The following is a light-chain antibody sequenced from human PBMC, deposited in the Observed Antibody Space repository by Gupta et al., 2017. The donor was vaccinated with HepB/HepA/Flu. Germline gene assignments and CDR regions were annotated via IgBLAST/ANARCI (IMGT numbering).Light chain of an antibody. J-gene: IGKJ1*01. CDR3: QQLSNWPWT. Sequence: EIVLTQSPATLSLSPGARATLSCRASQSVSRYLACYQQKPGQAPRLLIYDASKSATGIPARFRGSGSGTDFTLTFSSLGPEDFAVYYCQQLSNWPWTFGQGTKVEIK. CDR2: DAS. CDR1: QSVSRY. V-gene: IGKV3-11*01.